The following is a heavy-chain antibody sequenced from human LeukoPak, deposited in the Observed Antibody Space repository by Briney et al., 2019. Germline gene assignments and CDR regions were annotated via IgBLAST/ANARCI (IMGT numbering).Heavy chain of an antibody. D-gene: IGHD3-3*01. J-gene: IGHJ4*02. CDR2: ISSSSSSI. CDR1: GFTFSSYS. CDR3: ARADFWSGYYMDY. V-gene: IGHV3-48*01. Sequence: GGSLRLSCAASGFTFSSYSMNWVRWAPGKGLGLVSYISSSSSSIYYADSVKGRFTISRDNAKNALYMQMNSLRAEDTAVYYCARADFWSGYYMDYWGQGTLVTVSS.